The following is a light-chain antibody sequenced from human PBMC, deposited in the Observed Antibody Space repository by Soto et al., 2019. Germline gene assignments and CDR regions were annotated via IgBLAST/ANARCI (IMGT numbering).Light chain of an antibody. V-gene: IGLV4-60*02. J-gene: IGLJ3*02. CDR3: ETGDSNPGL. CDR2: LEGSGSY. CDR1: SGHSSYI. Sequence: QLVLTQSSSASASLGSSVKLTCTLSSGHSSYIIAWHQQQPGKAPRYLMKLEGSGSYNKGSGVPDRFSGSSSGADRYLTIPTPRFGEEGDYSCETGDSNPGLLGGGTRLTV.